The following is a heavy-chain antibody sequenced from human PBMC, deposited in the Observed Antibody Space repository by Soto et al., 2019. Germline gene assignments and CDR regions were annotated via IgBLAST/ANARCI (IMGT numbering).Heavy chain of an antibody. CDR2: IYSGGST. Sequence: EVQLVESGGGLVQPGGSLRLSCAASGFTVSSNYMSWVRQAPGKGLEWVSVIYSGGSTYYADSVKGRFTISRHNSKNTLYLPMNRPRAEDTAVYYCATGSCSWYVSYYYYGMDVWGQGTTVTVSS. V-gene: IGHV3-53*04. J-gene: IGHJ6*02. CDR3: ATGSCSWYVSYYYYGMDV. D-gene: IGHD6-13*01. CDR1: GFTVSSNY.